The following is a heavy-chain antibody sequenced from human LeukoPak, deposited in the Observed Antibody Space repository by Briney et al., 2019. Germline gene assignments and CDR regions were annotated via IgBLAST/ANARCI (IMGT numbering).Heavy chain of an antibody. V-gene: IGHV1-2*06. CDR2: INPNSGGA. CDR1: GYTFTGYY. J-gene: IGHJ4*02. D-gene: IGHD3-22*01. Sequence: ASVKVSCKASGYTFTGYYMHWVRQAPGQGLEWMGRINPNSGGANYAQKFQGRVTMTRDTSISTAYMELSRLRSDDTAVYYCARDSREHYYDSSGYRRLLDYWGQGTLVTVSS. CDR3: ARDSREHYYDSSGYRRLLDY.